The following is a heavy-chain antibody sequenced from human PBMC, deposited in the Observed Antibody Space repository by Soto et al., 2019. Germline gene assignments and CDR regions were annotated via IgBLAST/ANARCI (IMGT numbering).Heavy chain of an antibody. D-gene: IGHD2-15*01. CDR1: GFIFNSYG. V-gene: IGHV3-23*01. CDR2: IGASGANT. CDR3: TRIIVATGCAS. J-gene: IGHJ5*02. Sequence: GGSLRLSCAASGFIFNSYGLSWVRQAAGKGLEWVSAIGASGANTYYAGSVKGRFTISRDNSKNTLYLQMDSLRAEDTAVYFCTRIIVATGCASWGKRCRVSVSS.